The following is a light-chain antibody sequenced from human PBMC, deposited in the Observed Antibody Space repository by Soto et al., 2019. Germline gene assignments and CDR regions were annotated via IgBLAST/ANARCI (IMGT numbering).Light chain of an antibody. CDR1: SSDVGDYNY. CDR3: TSYAGGNNFVI. V-gene: IGLV2-8*01. J-gene: IGLJ2*01. Sequence: QSALTQPPSASGSPGQSVTISCTGTSSDVGDYNYVSWYQHHPDKAPKLMIYEVNKWPSGVPDRFSGSKSGNTASLTVSGLQAEDEADYYCTSYAGGNNFVIFGGGTKLTVL. CDR2: EVN.